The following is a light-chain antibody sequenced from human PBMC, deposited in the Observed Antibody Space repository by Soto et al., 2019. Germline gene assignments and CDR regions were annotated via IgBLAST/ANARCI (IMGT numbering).Light chain of an antibody. CDR2: DTS. CDR1: QSVSSNY. V-gene: IGKV3-20*01. CDR3: QQYGSSPPWT. J-gene: IGKJ1*01. Sequence: EIVLTQSPGTLSLSPGERATLSCRASQSVSSNYLAWYQQKPGQAPRLLIYDTSNRATGIPARFSGSGSGTDFTLTISRLEPEDFAVYYCQQYGSSPPWTFGQGTKVDIK.